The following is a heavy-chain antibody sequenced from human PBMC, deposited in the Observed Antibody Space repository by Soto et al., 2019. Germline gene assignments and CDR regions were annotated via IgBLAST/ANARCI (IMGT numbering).Heavy chain of an antibody. D-gene: IGHD2-2*01. CDR1: GFTFSSYA. J-gene: IGHJ6*02. CDR2: IGESGTPT. Sequence: EVQLLESGGGLVQPGGSLRLSCAASGFTFSSYAMKWVRQAPGKGLEWVSLIGESGTPTYYADSVMGRFTISRDNSGNMLFLEMYSLRAEDTAVYYCARYIPGVRYYGMDVWGQGTTVTVSS. V-gene: IGHV3-23*01. CDR3: ARYIPGVRYYGMDV.